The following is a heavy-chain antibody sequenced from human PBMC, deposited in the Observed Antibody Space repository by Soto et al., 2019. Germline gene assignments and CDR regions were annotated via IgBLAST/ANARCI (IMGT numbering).Heavy chain of an antibody. V-gene: IGHV4-34*01. CDR3: ARRDSSRWFDP. Sequence: SETLSLTCAVYGGPFHGYYWSWIRQPPGKGLEWIGEINHSGSTNYNPSLKSRVTISVDTSKNQSSLKLSSVTAADTAVYYCARRDSSRWFDPWGQGTLVTVSS. CDR2: INHSGST. CDR1: GGPFHGYY. D-gene: IGHD6-19*01. J-gene: IGHJ5*02.